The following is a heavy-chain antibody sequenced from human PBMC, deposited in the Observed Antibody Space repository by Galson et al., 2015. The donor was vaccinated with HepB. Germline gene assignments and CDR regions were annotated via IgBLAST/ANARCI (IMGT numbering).Heavy chain of an antibody. CDR2: ISGSGGST. Sequence: SLRLSCAASGFTFSGYAMSWVRQAPGKGLEWVSAISGSGGSTYYADSVKGRFTISRDDSKNTLYLQMNSLRAEDTAVYYCAKGPSSSWYFFDYWGQGTLVTVSS. V-gene: IGHV3-23*01. CDR3: AKGPSSSWYFFDY. CDR1: GFTFSGYA. J-gene: IGHJ4*02. D-gene: IGHD6-13*01.